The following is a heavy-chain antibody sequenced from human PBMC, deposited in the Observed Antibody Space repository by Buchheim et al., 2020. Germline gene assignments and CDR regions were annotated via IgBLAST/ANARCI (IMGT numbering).Heavy chain of an antibody. CDR2: ISGSGGST. Sequence: EVQLLESGGGLVQPGGSLRLSCAASGFTFSSYAMSWVRQAPGKGLEWVSAISGSGGSTYYADSVQGRFIIPRDNSKHPLDPQMNSLRAEDTAVYYCAKEADYDFWSGYFGYYYGMDVWGQGTT. D-gene: IGHD3-3*01. CDR3: AKEADYDFWSGYFGYYYGMDV. CDR1: GFTFSSYA. V-gene: IGHV3-23*01. J-gene: IGHJ6*02.